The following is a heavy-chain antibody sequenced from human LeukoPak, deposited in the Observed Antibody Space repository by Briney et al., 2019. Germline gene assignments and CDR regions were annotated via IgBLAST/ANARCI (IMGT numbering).Heavy chain of an antibody. V-gene: IGHV1-69*06. CDR1: GGTFSSYA. D-gene: IGHD3-9*01. CDR3: ARLNDDILTGYPFYYYMDV. Sequence: GASVKVSCKASGGTFSSYAISWVRQAPGQGLEWMGGIIPIFGTANYAQKFQGRVTITADKSTSTAYMELRSLRSDDTAVYYCARLNDDILTGYPFYYYMDVWGKGTTVTISS. J-gene: IGHJ6*03. CDR2: IIPIFGTA.